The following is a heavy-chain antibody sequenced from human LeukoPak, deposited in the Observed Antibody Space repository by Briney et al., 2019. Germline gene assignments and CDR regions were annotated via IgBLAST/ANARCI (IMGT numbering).Heavy chain of an antibody. CDR2: ISNDGRDK. Sequence: HPGGSLRLSCAASGFTFRDYGMHWVRQAPGKGLEWVAVISNDGRDKKYADSVRGRFTISRDNSKNTVYLQMNSLRAEDTAVFYCVKDMKIKAAGYYFDYWGQGTLVTVSS. CDR3: VKDMKIKAAGYYFDY. J-gene: IGHJ4*02. CDR1: GFTFRDYG. D-gene: IGHD6-13*01. V-gene: IGHV3-30*18.